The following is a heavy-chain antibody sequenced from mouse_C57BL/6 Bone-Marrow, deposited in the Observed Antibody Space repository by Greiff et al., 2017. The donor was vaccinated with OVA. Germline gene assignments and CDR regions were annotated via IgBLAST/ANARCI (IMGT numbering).Heavy chain of an antibody. Sequence: QVQLQQSGAELVKPGASVKLSCKASGYTFTSYWMQWVKQRPGQGLEWIGEIDPSASYTNYNQKLKGKATLTVETSTSTAYMQLSSLTSEDSAVYYCARVYYDYDYYIDYWGQGTTLTVSS. D-gene: IGHD2-4*01. CDR1: GYTFTSYW. V-gene: IGHV1-50*01. CDR2: IDPSASYT. CDR3: ARVYYDYDYYIDY. J-gene: IGHJ2*01.